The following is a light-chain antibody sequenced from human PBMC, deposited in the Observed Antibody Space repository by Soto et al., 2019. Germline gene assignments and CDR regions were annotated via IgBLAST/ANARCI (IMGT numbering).Light chain of an antibody. Sequence: EIVLTQSPGTLSLFPGERATLSCRASQSISSNYLAWYQHKPGQAPRLLIHAASNRATGIPDRFSGAVSGTDFTLTISRLEPEDFAVYYCHQYGSAPAWTFGQGTKVEIK. CDR3: HQYGSAPAWT. V-gene: IGKV3-20*01. CDR2: AAS. CDR1: QSISSNY. J-gene: IGKJ1*01.